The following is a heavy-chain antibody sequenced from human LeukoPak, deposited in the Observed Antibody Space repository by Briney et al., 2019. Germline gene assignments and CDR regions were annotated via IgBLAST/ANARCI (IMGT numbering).Heavy chain of an antibody. Sequence: GASVKVSCKASGGTFSSYAISWVRQAPGQGLEWMGGIIPIFGTANYAQKFQGRVTITTDESTSTAYMELSSLRSEDTAVYYCARRWLLGGAFDIWGQGTMVTVSS. CDR2: IIPIFGTA. CDR3: ARRWLLGGAFDI. J-gene: IGHJ3*02. D-gene: IGHD2-21*02. V-gene: IGHV1-69*05. CDR1: GGTFSSYA.